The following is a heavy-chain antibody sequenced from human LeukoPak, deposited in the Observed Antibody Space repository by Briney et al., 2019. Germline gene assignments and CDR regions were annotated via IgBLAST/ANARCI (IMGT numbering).Heavy chain of an antibody. Sequence: ASVKVSCKASGYTFTSYGISWVQQAPGQGLEWMAWITPYNGHTNYAKKLQGRVTMTTDTSTSTAYMELRSLRFDDTAVYYCARGDHSGSYLIDYWGQGTLVTVSS. CDR3: ARGDHSGSYLIDY. CDR2: ITPYNGHT. J-gene: IGHJ4*02. V-gene: IGHV1-18*01. D-gene: IGHD1-26*01. CDR1: GYTFTSYG.